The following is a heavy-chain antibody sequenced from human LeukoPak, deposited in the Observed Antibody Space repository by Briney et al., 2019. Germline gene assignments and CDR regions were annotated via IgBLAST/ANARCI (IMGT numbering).Heavy chain of an antibody. CDR3: AEDWGIADHLRYYFDY. D-gene: IGHD6-13*01. J-gene: IGHJ4*02. Sequence: GGSLRLSCAASGFTFSSYGMHWVRQAPGKGLEWVAVISYDGSNKYYADSVKGRFTISRDNSKNTLYLQMNSLRAEDTAVYYCAEDWGIADHLRYYFDYWGQGTLVTVSS. CDR1: GFTFSSYG. V-gene: IGHV3-30*18. CDR2: ISYDGSNK.